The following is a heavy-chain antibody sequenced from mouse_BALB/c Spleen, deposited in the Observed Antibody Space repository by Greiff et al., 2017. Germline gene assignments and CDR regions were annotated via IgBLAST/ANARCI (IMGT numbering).Heavy chain of an antibody. V-gene: IGHV5-4*02. D-gene: IGHD1-1*01. CDR3: ARGGIYYYGSSYYFDY. J-gene: IGHJ2*01. Sequence: EVKLMESGGGSVKPGGSLKLSCAASGFTFSDYYMYWVRQTPEKRLEWVATISDGGSYTYYPDSVKGRFTISRDNAKNNLYLQMSSLKSEDTAMYYCARGGIYYYGSSYYFDYWGQGTTLTVSS. CDR1: GFTFSDYY. CDR2: ISDGGSYT.